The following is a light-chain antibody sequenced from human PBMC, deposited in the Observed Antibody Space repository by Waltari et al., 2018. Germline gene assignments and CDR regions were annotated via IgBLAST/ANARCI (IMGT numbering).Light chain of an antibody. J-gene: IGLJ1*01. V-gene: IGLV2-23*02. Sequence: QSALTQPASVSGSPGQSITISCTGTTSDVGSYTLVSWYQHHPGKAPKLIIFEVSERPSGVSNRFSGSKSGNTASLTISGLQAEDEADYHCCSYAGNSIYVFGTGT. CDR3: CSYAGNSIYV. CDR2: EVS. CDR1: TSDVGSYTL.